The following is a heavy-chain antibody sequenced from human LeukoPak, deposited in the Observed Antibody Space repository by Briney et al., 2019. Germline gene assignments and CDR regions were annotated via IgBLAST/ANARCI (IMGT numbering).Heavy chain of an antibody. V-gene: IGHV3-7*01. J-gene: IGHJ1*01. Sequence: GGSLRLSCAASRFTFSSYWMSWVRQAPGKGLEWVANIKQDGSEKYYVDSVKGRFTISRDNAKNSLYLQMNSLRAEDTAVYYCARDRSGYYYESSGYHGHFQHWGQGTLVSVSS. CDR2: IKQDGSEK. D-gene: IGHD3-22*01. CDR3: ARDRSGYYYESSGYHGHFQH. CDR1: RFTFSSYW.